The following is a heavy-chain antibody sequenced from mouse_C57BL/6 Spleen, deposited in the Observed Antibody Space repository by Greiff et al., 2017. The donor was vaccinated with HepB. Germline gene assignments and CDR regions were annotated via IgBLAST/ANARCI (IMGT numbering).Heavy chain of an antibody. J-gene: IGHJ4*01. Sequence: EVMLVESGGGLVKPGGSLKLSCAASGFTFSSYTMSWVRQTPEKRLEWVATISGGGGNTYYPDSVKGRVTISRDNAKNTLYLQMSSLRSEDTALYYCARHEDYWGQGTSVTVSS. V-gene: IGHV5-9*01. CDR3: ARHEDY. CDR2: ISGGGGNT. CDR1: GFTFSSYT.